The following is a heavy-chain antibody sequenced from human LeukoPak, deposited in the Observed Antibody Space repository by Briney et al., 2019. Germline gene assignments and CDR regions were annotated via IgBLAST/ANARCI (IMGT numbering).Heavy chain of an antibody. Sequence: PSETLSLTCTVSGGSISSYYWSWIRQPPGKGLEWIGYIYTSGSTNYNPSLKSRVTISVDTSKNQFSLKLSSVTAADTAVYYCARSYYDFWSGCYQLGYMDVWGKGTTVTVSS. V-gene: IGHV4-4*09. J-gene: IGHJ6*03. D-gene: IGHD3-3*01. CDR1: GGSISSYY. CDR2: IYTSGST. CDR3: ARSYYDFWSGCYQLGYMDV.